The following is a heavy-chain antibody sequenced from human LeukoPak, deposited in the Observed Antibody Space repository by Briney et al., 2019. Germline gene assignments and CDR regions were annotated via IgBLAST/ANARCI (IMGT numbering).Heavy chain of an antibody. D-gene: IGHD3-16*01. CDR3: ASMGGYDYVWGSYTDY. V-gene: IGHV4-39*07. CDR1: GGSISSSSYY. J-gene: IGHJ4*02. Sequence: SETLSLTCTVSGGSISSSSYYWGWIRQPPGKGLEWIGSIYYSGSTYYNPSLKSRVTISVDTSKNQFSLKLSSVTAADTAVYYCASMGGYDYVWGSYTDYWGQGTLVTVSS. CDR2: IYYSGST.